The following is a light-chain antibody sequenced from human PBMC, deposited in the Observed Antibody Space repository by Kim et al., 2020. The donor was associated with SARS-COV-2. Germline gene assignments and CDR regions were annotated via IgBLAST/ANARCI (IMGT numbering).Light chain of an antibody. Sequence: ATNNCKSSQMVLYNSNNQNCLAWYQQKPEHTHKLLITWASTRESGVPDRFSVSGSGTDVTLTISSLQAEDVAVYYCQQYYSTSRTFGQGTKVDIK. J-gene: IGKJ1*01. CDR2: WAS. CDR1: QMVLYNSNNQNC. V-gene: IGKV4-1*01. CDR3: QQYYSTSRT.